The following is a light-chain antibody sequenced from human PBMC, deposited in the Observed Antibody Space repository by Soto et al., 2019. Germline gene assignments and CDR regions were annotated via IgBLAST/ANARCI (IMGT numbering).Light chain of an antibody. CDR3: HQFGSSPPAFT. V-gene: IGKV3-20*01. CDR2: GAS. J-gene: IGKJ2*01. Sequence: ESMLTQSPGTLSLSPGERATLSCRASQSVSTRYLAWYQQKPGQAPRLLIYGASIRATGIPDRFSCSGSGTDFTLTISRLEPEDFAVYYCHQFGSSPPAFTFGQETKLEI. CDR1: QSVSTRY.